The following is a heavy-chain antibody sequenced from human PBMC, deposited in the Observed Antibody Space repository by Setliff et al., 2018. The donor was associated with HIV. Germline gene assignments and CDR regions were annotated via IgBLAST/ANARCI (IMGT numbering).Heavy chain of an antibody. Sequence: ASVKVSCKASGGTFSNHGISWVRQAPGQGLEWMGGIIPILGTTQFAQKFQGRLTITADESTSTAYLHWSSLKASDTAMYYCARTIASRPKYYYYAMDFWGQGTLVTVSS. CDR3: ARTIASRPKYYYYAMDF. D-gene: IGHD6-6*01. J-gene: IGHJ6*02. CDR2: IIPILGTT. CDR1: GGTFSNHG. V-gene: IGHV1-69*13.